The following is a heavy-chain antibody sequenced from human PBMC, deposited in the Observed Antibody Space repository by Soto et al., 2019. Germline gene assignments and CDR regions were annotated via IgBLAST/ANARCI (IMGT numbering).Heavy chain of an antibody. Sequence: ASVKVSCKASGYTFTYYTVHWVRQAPGQRLEWMGWISAYNGNTNYAQKLQGRVTMTTDTSTSTAYMELRSLRSDDTAVYYCAREIFEASVSMYYFDYWGQGTLVTVSS. CDR2: ISAYNGNT. CDR3: AREIFEASVSMYYFDY. CDR1: GYTFTYYT. J-gene: IGHJ4*02. D-gene: IGHD3-3*01. V-gene: IGHV1-18*01.